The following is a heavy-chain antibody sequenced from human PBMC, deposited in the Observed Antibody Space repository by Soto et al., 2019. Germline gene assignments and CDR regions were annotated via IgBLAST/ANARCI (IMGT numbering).Heavy chain of an antibody. Sequence: SETLSLTCTVSGGSISSYYWSWIRQPPGKGLEWIGYIYYSGSTNYNPSLKSRVTISVDTSKNQFSLKLSSVTAADTAVYYCASTFGDYGDNWFDPWGQGTLVTVSS. J-gene: IGHJ5*02. V-gene: IGHV4-59*01. D-gene: IGHD4-17*01. CDR2: IYYSGST. CDR3: ASTFGDYGDNWFDP. CDR1: GGSISSYY.